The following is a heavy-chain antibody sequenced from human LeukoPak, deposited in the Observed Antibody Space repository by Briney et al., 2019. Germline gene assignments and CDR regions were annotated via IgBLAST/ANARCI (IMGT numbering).Heavy chain of an antibody. V-gene: IGHV3-7*01. CDR1: GFTVSSNY. CDR2: IKYDGSGK. D-gene: IGHD1-26*01. J-gene: IGHJ4*02. Sequence: GGSLRLSCAASGFTVSSNYMSWVRQAPGKGLEWVANIKYDGSGKYYVDSVKGRFTISRDDAKNSLYLEMNSLRAEDTAVYYCARDLFSGSYQEDFWGQGTLVTVSS. CDR3: ARDLFSGSYQEDF.